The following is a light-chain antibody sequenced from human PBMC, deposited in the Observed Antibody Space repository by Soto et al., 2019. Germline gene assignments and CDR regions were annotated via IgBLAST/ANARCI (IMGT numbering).Light chain of an antibody. CDR1: QSISSW. CDR3: QQYNSYWYT. V-gene: IGKV1-5*03. Sequence: DIQMTQSPSTLSASVGDRVTITCRASQSISSWLAWYQQKPGKAPKLLIYKASSLESVVPSGFSGSGSGTEFTLTISSLQPDDFATYYCQQYNSYWYTFGQGTKLEIK. CDR2: KAS. J-gene: IGKJ2*01.